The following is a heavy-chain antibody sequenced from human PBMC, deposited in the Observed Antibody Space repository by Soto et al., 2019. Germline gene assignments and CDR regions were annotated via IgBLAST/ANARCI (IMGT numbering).Heavy chain of an antibody. J-gene: IGHJ6*02. CDR3: ARLIRGLLVAATDYYYGMDV. CDR1: GGTFSIYA. V-gene: IGHV1-69*01. D-gene: IGHD2-15*01. Sequence: QVQLVQSGAEVKKPGSSVKVSCKASGGTFSIYAISWVRQAPGQGLEWMGGIIPIFGTANYAQKFQGRVTITADESMSTAYMELSSLRSEDTAVYYCARLIRGLLVAATDYYYGMDVWGQGTTVTVSS. CDR2: IIPIFGTA.